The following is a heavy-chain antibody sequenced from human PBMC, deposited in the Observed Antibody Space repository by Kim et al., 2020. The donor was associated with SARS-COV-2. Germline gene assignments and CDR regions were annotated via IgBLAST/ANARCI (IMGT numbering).Heavy chain of an antibody. D-gene: IGHD3-3*01. J-gene: IGHJ5*02. V-gene: IGHV7-4-1*02. CDR2: INTNTGNP. CDR3: ARDVAIFGVVRAWFDP. Sequence: ASVKVSCKPSGYTFTSYAMNWVRQAPGQGLEWMGWINTNTGNPTYAQGFTGRFVFSLDTSVSTAYLQISSLKAEDTAVYYCARDVAIFGVVRAWFDPWGQGTLVTVSS. CDR1: GYTFTSYA.